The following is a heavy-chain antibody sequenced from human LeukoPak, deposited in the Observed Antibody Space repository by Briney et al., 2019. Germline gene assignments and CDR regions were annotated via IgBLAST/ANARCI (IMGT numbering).Heavy chain of an antibody. CDR2: IKQDGSEK. V-gene: IGHV3-7*01. CDR3: AIRVAGAFEI. J-gene: IGHJ3*02. CDR1: GFTFRNYW. D-gene: IGHD3-16*01. Sequence: PGGSLRLSCAASGFTFRNYWMNWVRQAPGKGLEWVANIKQDGSEKYYVDSVTGRFTISRDNAKNSLYLQMNSLRAEDTAVYYCAIRVAGAFEIWGQGTMVTVSS.